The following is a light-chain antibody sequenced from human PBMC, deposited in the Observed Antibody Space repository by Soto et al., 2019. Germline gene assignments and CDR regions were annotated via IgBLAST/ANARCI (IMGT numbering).Light chain of an antibody. V-gene: IGKV3-11*01. CDR1: QTVSSY. CDR2: DAP. Sequence: EIVMTQSPATLSVSPGERDTLSCRASQTVSSYLAWYQQKPGQVPRLLIYDAPNRASGVSARFSGSGSGTDFTLTISRLEAEDFAVYYCQQRSNWPFITFGQGTRLEI. CDR3: QQRSNWPFIT. J-gene: IGKJ5*01.